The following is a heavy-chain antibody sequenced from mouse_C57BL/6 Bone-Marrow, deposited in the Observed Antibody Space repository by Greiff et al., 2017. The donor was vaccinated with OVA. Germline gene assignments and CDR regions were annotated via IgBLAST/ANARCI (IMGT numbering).Heavy chain of an antibody. Sequence: EVMLVESGGDLVKPGGSLKLSCAASGYTFSSYGMSWVRQTPDKRLEWVATISSGGSYTYYPDSVKGRFTIYRDNAKNTLYLQMSSLKSEDTAMYYCATQRYYDSSSWFGYWDRGTLVTVSA. CDR3: ATQRYYDSSSWFGY. D-gene: IGHD1-1*01. J-gene: IGHJ3*01. V-gene: IGHV5-6*02. CDR1: GYTFSSYG. CDR2: ISSGGSYT.